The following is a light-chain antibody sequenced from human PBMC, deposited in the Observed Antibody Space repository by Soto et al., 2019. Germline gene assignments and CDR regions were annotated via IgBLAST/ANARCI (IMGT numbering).Light chain of an antibody. CDR1: QSVSSIY. CDR3: QQRSNSPLT. CDR2: GAS. V-gene: IGKV3D-20*02. J-gene: IGKJ4*01. Sequence: LPQSPGTLSLSPGQRATLSCRASQSVSSIYLAWYQQKPGQAPRLLIYGASSRATDIPDRFSGSGSGTDFTLTISSLEPEDFAVYYCQQRSNSPLTFGRGTKVDIK.